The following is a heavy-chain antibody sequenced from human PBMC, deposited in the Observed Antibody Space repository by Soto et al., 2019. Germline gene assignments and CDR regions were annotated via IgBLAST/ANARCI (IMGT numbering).Heavy chain of an antibody. J-gene: IGHJ5*02. CDR2: IIPIFGTA. D-gene: IGHD6-6*01. CDR1: GGTFSSYA. CDR3: ASSSSGSFWFDP. V-gene: IGHV1-69*13. Sequence: GAPVKVSCKASGGTFSSYAISWVRQAPGQGLEWMGGIIPIFGTANYAQKFQGRVTITADESTSTAYMELSSLRSEDTAVHYCASSSSGSFWFDPCGQAPLVSLSS.